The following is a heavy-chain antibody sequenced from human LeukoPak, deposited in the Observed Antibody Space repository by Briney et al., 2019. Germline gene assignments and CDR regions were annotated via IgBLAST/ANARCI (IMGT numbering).Heavy chain of an antibody. D-gene: IGHD3-3*01. Sequence: GGSLRLSRAASGFTFSDYYMSWIRQAPGKGLEWVSYISSSGSTIYYADSVKGRFTISRDNAKNSLYLQMNSLRAEDTAVYYCAREVQGYYDFWSGYYPNWFDPWGQGTLVTVSS. J-gene: IGHJ5*02. CDR3: AREVQGYYDFWSGYYPNWFDP. CDR2: ISSSGSTI. CDR1: GFTFSDYY. V-gene: IGHV3-11*04.